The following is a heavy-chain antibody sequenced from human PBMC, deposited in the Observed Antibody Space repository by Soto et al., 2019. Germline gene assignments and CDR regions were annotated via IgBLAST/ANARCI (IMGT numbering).Heavy chain of an antibody. CDR3: AKRLLGLVVRGVVLGLAGY. V-gene: IGHV3-23*01. D-gene: IGHD3-10*01. CDR1: GFTFSSYA. Sequence: LRLSCAASGFTFSSYAMSWVRQAPGKGLEWVSAISGSGGSTYYADSVKGRFTISRDNSKNTLYLQMKSLRAEDTAVYYCAKRLLGLVVRGVVLGLAGYWGQVTLVTVSS. CDR2: ISGSGGST. J-gene: IGHJ4*02.